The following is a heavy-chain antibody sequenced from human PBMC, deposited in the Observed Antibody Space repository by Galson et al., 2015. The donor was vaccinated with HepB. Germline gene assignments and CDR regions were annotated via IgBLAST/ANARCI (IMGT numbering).Heavy chain of an antibody. CDR3: AIRPRRQLAYYGMDV. D-gene: IGHD6-6*01. Sequence: QVQLQESGPGLVKPSETLSLTCAVYGGSFSGYYWSWIRQPPGKGLEWIGEINHSGSTNYNPSLKSRVTISVDTSKNQFSLKLSSVTAADTAVYYCAIRPRRQLAYYGMDVWGQGTTVTVSS. CDR1: GGSFSGYY. V-gene: IGHV4-34*01. J-gene: IGHJ6*02. CDR2: INHSGST.